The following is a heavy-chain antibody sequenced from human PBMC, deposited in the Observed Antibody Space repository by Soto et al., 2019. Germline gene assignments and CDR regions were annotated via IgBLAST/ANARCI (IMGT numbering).Heavy chain of an antibody. CDR3: AREHRKGGRVVVAAFDY. J-gene: IGHJ4*02. V-gene: IGHV6-1*01. CDR1: GDSVSSNSAA. CDR2: TYYRSKWYN. Sequence: SQTLSLTCAISGDSVSSNSAAWNWIRQSPSRGLEWLGRTYYRSKWYNDYAVSVKSRITINPDTSKNQFSLQLNSVTPEDTAVYYCAREHRKGGRVVVAAFDYWGQGTLVTVSS. D-gene: IGHD2-15*01.